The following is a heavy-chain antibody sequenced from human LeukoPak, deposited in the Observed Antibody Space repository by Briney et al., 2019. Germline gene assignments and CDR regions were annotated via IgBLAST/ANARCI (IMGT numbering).Heavy chain of an antibody. J-gene: IGHJ4*02. CDR2: INPSGGST. CDR1: GYTFTSYY. CDR3: ATVDYYGSGTHDY. D-gene: IGHD3-10*01. Sequence: GASVKVSCKASGYTFTSYYMHWVRQAPGEGLEWMGIINPSGGSTSYAQKFQGRVTMTRNTSISTAYMELSSLRSEDTAVYYCATVDYYGSGTHDYWGQGTLVTVSS. V-gene: IGHV1-46*01.